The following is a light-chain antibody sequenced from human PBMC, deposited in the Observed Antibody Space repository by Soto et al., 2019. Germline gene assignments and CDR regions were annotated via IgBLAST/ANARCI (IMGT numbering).Light chain of an antibody. CDR1: QSVSSS. CDR2: GAS. CDR3: QQYNRWPPWT. J-gene: IGKJ1*01. Sequence: EVVMTQSPATLSVSPGERATLSCRASQSVSSSLAWYQQKPGQAPRLLIYGASTRATGIPVRFSGSGSGTDFTLTISSLQSEDFAVYYCQQYNRWPPWTFGQGIKVEIK. V-gene: IGKV3-15*01.